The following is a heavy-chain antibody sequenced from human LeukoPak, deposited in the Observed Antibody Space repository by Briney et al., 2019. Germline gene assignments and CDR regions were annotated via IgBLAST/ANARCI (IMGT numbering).Heavy chain of an antibody. CDR1: GFTFSNYW. D-gene: IGHD3-22*01. Sequence: GGSLRLSCAASGFTFSNYWMTWVRQAPGKGLEWVANIKQDGSVQYYVDSVKGRFTISRDNAKNTLNLQMNSLRAEDTAVYYCARDLGQYYDTSDNWFDPWGQGTLVTVSS. CDR2: IKQDGSVQ. J-gene: IGHJ5*02. V-gene: IGHV3-7*01. CDR3: ARDLGQYYDTSDNWFDP.